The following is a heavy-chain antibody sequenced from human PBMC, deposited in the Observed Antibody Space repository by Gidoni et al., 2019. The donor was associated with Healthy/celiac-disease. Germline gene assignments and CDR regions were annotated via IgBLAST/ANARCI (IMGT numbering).Heavy chain of an antibody. CDR1: GYTFTSYG. CDR3: ARDPHSTVTTPLYYYGMDV. D-gene: IGHD4-17*01. CDR2: ISAYNGNT. J-gene: IGHJ6*02. V-gene: IGHV1-18*01. Sequence: QVQLVQSGAEVKKPGASVKVSCKASGYTFTSYGIRWLRQDAGQGPSWMGWISAYNGNTNYAQKLQGRVTMTTDTSTRTADRELRSRRSDDTAVYYCARDPHSTVTTPLYYYGMDVWGQGTTVTVSS.